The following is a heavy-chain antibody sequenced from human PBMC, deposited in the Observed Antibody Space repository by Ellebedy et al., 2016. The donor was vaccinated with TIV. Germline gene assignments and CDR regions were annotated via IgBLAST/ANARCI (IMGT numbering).Heavy chain of an antibody. Sequence: GESLKISCAASGFTFSNYWMDWVRQAPGKGLEWVSTISNTGSRTYYADSVEGRFIISRDNSKKTLYLQMNSLRAEDTAVYYCAKGRGGGSDSSAPRYYFDYWGLGTLVTVSS. J-gene: IGHJ4*02. CDR2: ISNTGSRT. V-gene: IGHV3-23*01. D-gene: IGHD3-22*01. CDR1: GFTFSNYW. CDR3: AKGRGGGSDSSAPRYYFDY.